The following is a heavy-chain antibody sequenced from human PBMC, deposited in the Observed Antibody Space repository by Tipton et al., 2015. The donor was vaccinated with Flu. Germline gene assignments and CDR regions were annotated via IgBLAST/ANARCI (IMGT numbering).Heavy chain of an antibody. J-gene: IGHJ4*02. CDR3: ARQFDSSGYHQPPIDF. Sequence: SLRLSCAASGFTFSTYTLHWVRQAPGKGLEWVSCINSGFTDMYYADSVKGRFTISRHNAKKSVYLEMNSLRAEDTAVYYCARQFDSSGYHQPPIDFWGQGTLVTVSS. D-gene: IGHD3-22*01. CDR1: GFTFSTYT. CDR2: INSGFTDM. V-gene: IGHV3-21*01.